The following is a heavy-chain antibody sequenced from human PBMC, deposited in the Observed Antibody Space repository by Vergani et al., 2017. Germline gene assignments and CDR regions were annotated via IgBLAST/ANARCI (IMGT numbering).Heavy chain of an antibody. Sequence: QVHLVESGGGVVQPGRSLRLSCVVSGFTSSYYGMNWVRQAPGKGLEWVAVISNDGTRKYYADSVKGRFTSTRDNSKSTFYLQMNSLRTEYTAVYYCSTKSCGTPGCQIGYFREWGQGTLVTVSS. V-gene: IGHV3-30*03. CDR3: STKSCGTPGCQIGYFRE. CDR2: ISNDGTRK. CDR1: GFTSSYYG. D-gene: IGHD1-1*01. J-gene: IGHJ1*01.